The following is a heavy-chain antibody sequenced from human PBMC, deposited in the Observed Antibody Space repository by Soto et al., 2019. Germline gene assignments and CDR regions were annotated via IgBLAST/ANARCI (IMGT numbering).Heavy chain of an antibody. J-gene: IGHJ4*02. CDR3: AKDVGLRGSSYGVFDY. Sequence: QVQLQESGPGLVKPSQTLSLTCTVSGGSISSGGYYWSWIRQHPGKGPEWIGYIYYSGSTYYNPSLKSRVTRAVDTSTKQFSLKMSSVTAADTAVYYCAKDVGLRGSSYGVFDYWGQGNLVPVSS. D-gene: IGHD5-18*01. V-gene: IGHV4-31*03. CDR2: IYYSGST. CDR1: GGSISSGGYY.